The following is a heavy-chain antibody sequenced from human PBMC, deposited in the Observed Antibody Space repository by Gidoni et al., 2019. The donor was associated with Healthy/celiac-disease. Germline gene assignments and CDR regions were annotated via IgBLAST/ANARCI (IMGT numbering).Heavy chain of an antibody. CDR1: GFTFGDYA. D-gene: IGHD6-19*01. J-gene: IGHJ4*02. Sequence: EVQLVESGGGWGQPGRARRLSGTESGFTFGDYAMSWFRQAPGKGLELVGFIRSKAYGGTTEYAASVKGRFTISRDDSKSIAYLQMNSLKTEDTAVYYCTRDLSSGWQDYWGQGTLVTVSS. V-gene: IGHV3-49*03. CDR2: IRSKAYGGTT. CDR3: TRDLSSGWQDY.